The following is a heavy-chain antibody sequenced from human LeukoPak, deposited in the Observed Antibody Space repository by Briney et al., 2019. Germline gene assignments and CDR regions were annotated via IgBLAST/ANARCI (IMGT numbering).Heavy chain of an antibody. D-gene: IGHD6-13*01. CDR3: ARARSAAGNFDY. CDR1: GGSISSGGYY. CDR2: IYYSGST. Sequence: SETLSLTFTVSGGSISSGGYYWSWLRQHPGTGLEWIGYIYYSGSTYYNPSLKSRVTISADTSKNQFSLKLSSVTAADTAVYYCARARSAAGNFDYWGQGTLVTVSS. V-gene: IGHV4-31*03. J-gene: IGHJ4*02.